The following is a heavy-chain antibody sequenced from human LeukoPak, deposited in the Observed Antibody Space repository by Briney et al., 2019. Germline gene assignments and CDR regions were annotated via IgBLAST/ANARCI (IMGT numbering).Heavy chain of an antibody. CDR2: ISGSGGST. Sequence: GGSLRLSCAASGFTFSSYWMHWVRQAPGKGLEWVSAISGSGGSTYYADSVKGRFTISRDNSKNTLHLQMNSLRAEDTAVYYCAKDAGYSSSYNWFDPWGQGTLVTVSS. CDR1: GFTFSSYW. D-gene: IGHD6-13*01. J-gene: IGHJ5*02. V-gene: IGHV3-23*01. CDR3: AKDAGYSSSYNWFDP.